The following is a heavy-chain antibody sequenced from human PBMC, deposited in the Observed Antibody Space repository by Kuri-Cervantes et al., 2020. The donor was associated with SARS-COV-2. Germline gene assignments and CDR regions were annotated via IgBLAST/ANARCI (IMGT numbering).Heavy chain of an antibody. CDR1: GFTFSDYS. CDR3: ARERYYSGHYGMDV. J-gene: IGHJ6*02. V-gene: IGHV3-48*01. D-gene: IGHD3-10*01. CDR2: IGSSSSII. Sequence: GESLKISCAASGFTFSDYSMNWVRQAPGKGLEWVSYIGSSSSIIYYADSMKGRFTISRDNAKNSLSLQMNSLRAEDTAMYYCARERYYSGHYGMDVWGQGTTVTVSS.